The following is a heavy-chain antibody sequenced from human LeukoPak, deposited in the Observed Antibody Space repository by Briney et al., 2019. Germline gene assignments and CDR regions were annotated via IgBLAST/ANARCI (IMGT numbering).Heavy chain of an antibody. V-gene: IGHV3-33*01. CDR2: IWYDGSNK. CDR3: ARDGSSWLDY. D-gene: IGHD6-13*01. J-gene: IGHJ4*02. CDR1: GFTFSSYD. Sequence: GGSLRLSCAASGFTFSSYDMHWVRQAPGKGLEWVAVIWYDGSNKYYADPVKGRFTIARDNSKNTLYLQMNSLRAEDTAVYYCARDGSSWLDYWGQGTLVTVSS.